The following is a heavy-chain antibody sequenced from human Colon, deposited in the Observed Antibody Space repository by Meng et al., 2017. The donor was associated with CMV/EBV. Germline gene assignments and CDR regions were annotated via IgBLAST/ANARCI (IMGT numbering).Heavy chain of an antibody. V-gene: IGHV4-59*01. J-gene: IGHJ4*02. D-gene: IGHD4/OR15-4a*01. CDR2: MYYTGKT. Sequence: SETLSLTCTVFGVSIRTYYYNWIRQAPGKRPEWIAYMYYTGKTNSNPSLKSRVSVSMDTSKNQLSLKLDSVTAADTAVYYCPREDYGVGSFDYWGQGMLVTVSS. CDR1: GVSIRTYY. CDR3: PREDYGVGSFDY.